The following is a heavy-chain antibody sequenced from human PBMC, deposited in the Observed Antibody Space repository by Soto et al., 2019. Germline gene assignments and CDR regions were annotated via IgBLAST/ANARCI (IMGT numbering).Heavy chain of an antibody. CDR1: GGTFSSYA. J-gene: IGHJ6*02. D-gene: IGHD6-6*01. CDR3: ASDKPSIAARLVGLDGYYYYGMDV. Sequence: VQLVQSGAAVKKPGSSVKVSCKASGGTFSSYAISWVRQAPGQGLEWMGGIIPIFGTANYAQKFQGRVTITADESTSTAYMELSSLGAEDTAVYYGASDKPSIAARLVGLDGYYYYGMDVWGQGTTVTVSS. V-gene: IGHV1-69*01. CDR2: IIPIFGTA.